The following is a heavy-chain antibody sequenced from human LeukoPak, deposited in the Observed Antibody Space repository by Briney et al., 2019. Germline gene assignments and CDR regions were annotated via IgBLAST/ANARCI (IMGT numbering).Heavy chain of an antibody. Sequence: PGGSLRLSCSASGFTFSSYAMHWVRQAPGKGLEYVSAISSNGGSTYYADSVKGRFTIPRDNSKNTLYLQMSSLRAEDTAVYYCVKGVRGYYDFWSGYYDFDYWGQGTLVTVSS. V-gene: IGHV3-64D*09. CDR2: ISSNGGST. CDR3: VKGVRGYYDFWSGYYDFDY. CDR1: GFTFSSYA. D-gene: IGHD3-3*01. J-gene: IGHJ4*02.